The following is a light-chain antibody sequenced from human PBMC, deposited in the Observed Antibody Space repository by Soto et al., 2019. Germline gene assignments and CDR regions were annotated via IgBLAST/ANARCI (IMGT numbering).Light chain of an antibody. CDR1: SSNIGSNY. Sequence: QSVLTQPPSASGTPGQRVTISCSGSSSNIGSNYVSWFQHLPGTAPKVLIYRSHQRPSGVPDRFSGSNSGTSASLAISGLRSEDGADYYCASWDDSLRGNVFGTGTKVTVL. CDR2: RSH. V-gene: IGLV1-47*01. CDR3: ASWDDSLRGNV. J-gene: IGLJ1*01.